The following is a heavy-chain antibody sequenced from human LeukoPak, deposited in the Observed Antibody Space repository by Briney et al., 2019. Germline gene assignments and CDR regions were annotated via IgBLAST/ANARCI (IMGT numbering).Heavy chain of an antibody. Sequence: GGSLRLSCAASGFRFDDYGMHWVRQVPGKGLEWVSGISWNGGTIRYADSVKGRFTISRDNAKNSLYLQMNSLRAEDTALYYCAKGYVWGSYRHIEGPFDYWGQGTLVTVSS. CDR1: GFRFDDYG. CDR2: ISWNGGTI. V-gene: IGHV3-9*01. J-gene: IGHJ4*02. CDR3: AKGYVWGSYRHIEGPFDY. D-gene: IGHD3-16*02.